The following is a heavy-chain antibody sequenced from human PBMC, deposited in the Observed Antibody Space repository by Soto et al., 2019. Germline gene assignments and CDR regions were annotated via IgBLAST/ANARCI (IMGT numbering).Heavy chain of an antibody. CDR3: ARDPAGYYFDY. CDR1: GFTFSSYG. V-gene: IGHV3-33*01. J-gene: IGHJ4*02. CDR2: IWYDGSNK. Sequence: QVQLVESGGGVVQPGRSLRLSCAASGFTFSSYGMHWVRQAPGKGLEWVAVIWYDGSNKYYADSVKGRFTISRDNSKNAVYLQMNSLRDEDTAVYYCARDPAGYYFDYWGQGTLVTVSS. D-gene: IGHD6-19*01.